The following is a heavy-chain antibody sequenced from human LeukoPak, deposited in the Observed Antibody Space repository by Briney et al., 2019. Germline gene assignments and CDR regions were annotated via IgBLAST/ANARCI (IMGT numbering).Heavy chain of an antibody. J-gene: IGHJ6*03. CDR1: GYSISSGSYY. V-gene: IGHV4-61*02. CDR2: IYTSGST. CDR3: ARTPYCSSTSCQANYYYYYMDV. Sequence: SETLSLTCTVSGYSISSGSYYWSWIRQPAGKGLEWIGRIYTSGSTNYNPSLKSRVTISVDTSKNQFSLKLSSVTAADTAVYYCARTPYCSSTSCQANYYYYYMDVWGKGTTVTVSS. D-gene: IGHD2-2*01.